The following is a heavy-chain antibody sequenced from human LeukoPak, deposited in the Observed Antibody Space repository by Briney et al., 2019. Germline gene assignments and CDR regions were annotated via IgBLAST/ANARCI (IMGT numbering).Heavy chain of an antibody. CDR2: IYYSGNT. J-gene: IGHJ4*02. CDR3: ASRCYYYDSSGCPGY. CDR1: GGSISSSNYY. Sequence: PSEALSLTCAVSGGSISSSNYYWGWIRQPPGQGLEWIGSIYYSGNTNYNPSLKSRVTISVDKSKNQFSLKLSSVTAADTAVYYCASRCYYYDSSGCPGYWGQGTLVTVSS. D-gene: IGHD3-22*01. V-gene: IGHV4-39*07.